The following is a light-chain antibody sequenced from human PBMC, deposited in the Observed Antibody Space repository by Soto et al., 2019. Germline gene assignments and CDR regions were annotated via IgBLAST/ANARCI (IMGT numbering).Light chain of an antibody. Sequence: DIVMTQSPDSLAVYLGERATINYKARQSVLYSSNNKNYLAWYQQKPGQPPKLLIYWASTRESGVPDRFSGSGSGTDFTLTISSLQAEDVAVYYCQQYYSTPWTFGQGTKVEIK. CDR3: QQYYSTPWT. V-gene: IGKV4-1*01. J-gene: IGKJ1*01. CDR1: QSVLYSSNNKNY. CDR2: WAS.